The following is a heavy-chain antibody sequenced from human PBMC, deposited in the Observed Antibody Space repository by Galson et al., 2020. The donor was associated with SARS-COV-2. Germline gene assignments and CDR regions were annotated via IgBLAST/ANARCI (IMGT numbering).Heavy chain of an antibody. CDR3: ARVIVWGRSPRDMRNWFDP. D-gene: IGHD3-16*01. J-gene: IGHJ5*02. CDR2: IHHSGST. CDR1: RYSISSDYY. Sequence: ASETLSLTCAVSRYSISSDYYWGWIRQAPGKGLEWIGSIHHSGSTYYSPSLKSRLTMSLDTSTNEFSLRLRSMTAADTAVYYCARVIVWGRSPRDMRNWFDPWGQGTLVTVSS. V-gene: IGHV4-38-2*01.